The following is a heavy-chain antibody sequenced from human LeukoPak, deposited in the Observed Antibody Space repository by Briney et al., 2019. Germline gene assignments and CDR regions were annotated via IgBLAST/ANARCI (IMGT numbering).Heavy chain of an antibody. Sequence: GASVKVSCKAYGYSFTTYGITWVRQAPGQGLEWMGWISTYNGNTKYSQKLQGRVTMTTDTSTTTVYMELRSLRSDDTAVYYCARDPNQYEALHPFYYWGQGTLVTVSS. CDR3: ARDPNQYEALHPFYY. CDR2: ISTYNGNT. V-gene: IGHV1-18*01. D-gene: IGHD2-15*01. CDR1: GYSFTTYG. J-gene: IGHJ4*02.